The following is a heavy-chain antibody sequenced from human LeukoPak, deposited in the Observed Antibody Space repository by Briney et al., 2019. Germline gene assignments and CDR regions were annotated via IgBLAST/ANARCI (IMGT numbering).Heavy chain of an antibody. CDR1: GGSISSYY. D-gene: IGHD3-16*02. Sequence: SETLSLTCTVSGGSISSYYWSWIRQPPGKGLEWIGYIYYSGSTNYNPSLKSRVTISVDTSKNQFPLKLSSVTAADTAVYYCARGYDYVWGSYRPYYFDYWGQGTLVTVSS. CDR3: ARGYDYVWGSYRPYYFDY. V-gene: IGHV4-59*01. CDR2: IYYSGST. J-gene: IGHJ4*02.